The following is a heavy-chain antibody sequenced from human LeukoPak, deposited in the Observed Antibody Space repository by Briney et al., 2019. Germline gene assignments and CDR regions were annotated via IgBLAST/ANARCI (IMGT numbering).Heavy chain of an antibody. Sequence: GGSLRLSCAASGFTFSSSAMSWVRQPPGKGLEWVSAISGTGDVTSYADPVKGRFTISRDNSKNTLYLQINSLRAEDTAVYYCAKVKDEPSGHWGQGTLVTVSS. CDR1: GFTFSSSA. CDR3: AKVKDEPSGH. V-gene: IGHV3-23*01. J-gene: IGHJ4*02. D-gene: IGHD5-12*01. CDR2: ISGTGDVT.